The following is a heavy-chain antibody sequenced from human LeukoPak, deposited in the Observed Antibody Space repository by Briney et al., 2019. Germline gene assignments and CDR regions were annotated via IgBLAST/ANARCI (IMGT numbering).Heavy chain of an antibody. CDR2: IYYSGST. V-gene: IGHV4-59*01. D-gene: IGHD3-22*01. Sequence: SETPSLTCTVSGGSISSYYWSWIRQPPGEGLEWIGYIYYSGSTNYNPSLKSRVTISVDTSKNQFSLKLRSVTAADTAVYYCARRTSLRSKKSGLNWFDPWGQGTLVTVSS. CDR1: GGSISSYY. CDR3: ARRTSLRSKKSGLNWFDP. J-gene: IGHJ5*02.